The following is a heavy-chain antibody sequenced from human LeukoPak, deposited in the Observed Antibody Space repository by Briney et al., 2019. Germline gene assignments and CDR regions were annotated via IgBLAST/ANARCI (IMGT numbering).Heavy chain of an antibody. CDR2: IIPILGIA. CDR3: ARDKKQQPPSFDP. CDR1: GGTFSSYA. D-gene: IGHD6-13*01. V-gene: IGHV1-69*04. Sequence: SVKVSCKASGGTFSSYANSWVRQAPGQGLEWMGRIIPILGIANYAQKFQGRVTITADKSTSTAYMELSSLRSEDTAVYYCARDKKQQPPSFDPWGQGTLVTVSS. J-gene: IGHJ5*02.